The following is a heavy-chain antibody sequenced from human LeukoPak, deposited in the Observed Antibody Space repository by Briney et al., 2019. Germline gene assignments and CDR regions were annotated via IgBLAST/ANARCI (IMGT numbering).Heavy chain of an antibody. Sequence: NPSETLSLTCTVSGGSISSYYWSWIRQPPGKGLEWIGYISYSGSANFNPSLKSRVTISVDTSKNQFSLKLSSVTAADTAVYYCAREGTAGTNPNWFDPWGQGTLVTVSS. J-gene: IGHJ5*02. D-gene: IGHD1-1*01. CDR1: GGSISSYY. V-gene: IGHV4-59*01. CDR3: AREGTAGTNPNWFDP. CDR2: ISYSGSA.